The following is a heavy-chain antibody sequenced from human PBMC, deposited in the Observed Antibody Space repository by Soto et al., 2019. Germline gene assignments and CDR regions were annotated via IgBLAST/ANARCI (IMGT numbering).Heavy chain of an antibody. CDR2: IYYSGST. J-gene: IGHJ6*02. V-gene: IGHV4-31*03. CDR1: GGSISSGGYY. D-gene: IGHD2-15*01. CDR3: ARDRPAIGYCSGGSCNRGYYYYGMDV. Sequence: SETLSLTCTVSGGSISSGGYYWSWIRQHPGKGLEWIGYIYYSGSTYYNPSLKSRVTISVDTSKNQFSLKLSSVTAADTAVYYCARDRPAIGYCSGGSCNRGYYYYGMDVWGQGTTVTVSS.